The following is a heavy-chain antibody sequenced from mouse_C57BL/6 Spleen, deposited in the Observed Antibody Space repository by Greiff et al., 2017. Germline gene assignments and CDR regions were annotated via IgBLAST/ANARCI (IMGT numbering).Heavy chain of an antibody. CDR1: GFTFSSYT. J-gene: IGHJ1*03. CDR3: ARGAPTGTEWYFDV. CDR2: ISGGGGNT. Sequence: EVKLMESGGGLVKPGGSLKLSCAASGFTFSSYTMSWVRQTPEKRLEWVATISGGGGNTYYPDSVKGRFTISRDNAKNTLYLQMSSLRSEDTALYYCARGAPTGTEWYFDVWGTGTTVTVSS. V-gene: IGHV5-9*01. D-gene: IGHD4-1*02.